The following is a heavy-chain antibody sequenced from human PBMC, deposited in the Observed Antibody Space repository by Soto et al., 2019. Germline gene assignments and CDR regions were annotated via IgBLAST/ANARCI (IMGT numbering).Heavy chain of an antibody. CDR2: ISSSSSTI. J-gene: IGHJ6*02. CDR3: AREREPSPKDTVMDYYGMDV. V-gene: IGHV3-48*02. CDR1: GFTFSSYS. Sequence: GGSLRLSCAASGFTFSSYSMNWVRQAPGKGLEWVSYISSSSSTIYYADSVKGRFTISRDNAKNSLYLQMNSLRDEDTAVYYCAREREPSPKDTVMDYYGMDVWGQGSTVTVSS. D-gene: IGHD4-4*01.